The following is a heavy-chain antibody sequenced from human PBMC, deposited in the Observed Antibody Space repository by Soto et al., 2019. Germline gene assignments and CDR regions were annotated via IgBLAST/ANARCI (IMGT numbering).Heavy chain of an antibody. V-gene: IGHV3-15*01. CDR2: IKSKTDGGTT. J-gene: IGHJ3*02. Sequence: GGSLRLSCAASGFTFSNAWMSWVRQAPGKGLEWVSRIKSKTDGGTTDYAAPVKGRFTISRDDSKNTLYLQMNSLKTEDTAVYYCTTSKVVTDAFDIWGQGTMVTVSS. D-gene: IGHD2-21*02. CDR1: GFTFSNAW. CDR3: TTSKVVTDAFDI.